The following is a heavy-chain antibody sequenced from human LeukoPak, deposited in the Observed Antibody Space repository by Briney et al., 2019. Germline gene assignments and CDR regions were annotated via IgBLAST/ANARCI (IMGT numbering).Heavy chain of an antibody. CDR1: GGSTSSYY. J-gene: IGHJ4*02. D-gene: IGHD2-8*01. Sequence: SENLSLTCTVSGGSTSSYYWNWVRQPPGKGLEWIGYIYYTGSIDYSPSLQSRVTISLDTSRNQFSLRLSSVTAADTAMYYCARSGTKTNGFDYWGQGILVTVSS. CDR2: IYYTGSI. CDR3: ARSGTKTNGFDY. V-gene: IGHV4-59*01.